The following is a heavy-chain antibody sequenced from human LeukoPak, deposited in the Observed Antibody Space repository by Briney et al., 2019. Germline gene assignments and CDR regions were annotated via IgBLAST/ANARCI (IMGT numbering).Heavy chain of an antibody. CDR3: ARGEFTDAFDI. CDR1: GGSISSYH. Sequence: SETLSLTCTVSGGSISSYHWSWIRQPPGKGLEWIGYIYYSGSTNYNPSLKSRVTISVDTSKNQFSLKLSSVTAADTAVYYCARGEFTDAFDIWGQGTMVTVSS. J-gene: IGHJ3*02. D-gene: IGHD2/OR15-2a*01. V-gene: IGHV4-59*01. CDR2: IYYSGST.